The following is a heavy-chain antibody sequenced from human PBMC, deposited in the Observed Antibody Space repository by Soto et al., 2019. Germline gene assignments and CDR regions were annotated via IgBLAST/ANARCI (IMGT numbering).Heavy chain of an antibody. V-gene: IGHV3-13*01. CDR3: ARDLVPVEQQLENAYYYYGMDV. D-gene: IGHD6-13*01. CDR2: IGTAGDT. Sequence: EVQLVESGGGLVQPGGSLRLSCAASGFTFSSYDMHWVRQATGKGLEWVSAIGTAGDTYYPGSVKGRFTISRENDKNSLYLQMNSLRAEDTAVYYCARDLVPVEQQLENAYYYYGMDVWGQGTTVTVSS. J-gene: IGHJ6*02. CDR1: GFTFSSYD.